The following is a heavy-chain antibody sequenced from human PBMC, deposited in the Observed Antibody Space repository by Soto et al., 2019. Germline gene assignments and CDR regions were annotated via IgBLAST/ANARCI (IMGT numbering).Heavy chain of an antibody. CDR3: ARERVEMATIFVY. CDR2: IYSGGST. V-gene: IGHV3-66*01. CDR1: GFTVSSNY. Sequence: GGSLRLSCAASGFTVSSNYMSWVRQAPGKGLEWVSVIYSGGSTYYADSVKGRFTISRDNSKNTLYLQMNSLRAEDTAVYYCARERVEMATIFVYWGQGTLVTV. D-gene: IGHD5-12*01. J-gene: IGHJ4*02.